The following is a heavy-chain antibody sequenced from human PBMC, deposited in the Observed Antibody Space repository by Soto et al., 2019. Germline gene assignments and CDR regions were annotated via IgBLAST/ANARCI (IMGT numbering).Heavy chain of an antibody. Sequence: QVQLVQSGAEVKKPGASVRVSCKAPRDTFTSYYINWVRQAPGQGLEWMGIINPKSGGTSTAQKFQGWVTMTSDTSISTASMELTRLTSDDTAIYYCARGDSTDCSNGVCSFFYNHDMDVWGQGTTVTVSS. CDR1: RDTFTSYY. D-gene: IGHD2-8*01. J-gene: IGHJ6*02. CDR2: INPKSGGT. V-gene: IGHV1-2*04. CDR3: ARGDSTDCSNGVCSFFYNHDMDV.